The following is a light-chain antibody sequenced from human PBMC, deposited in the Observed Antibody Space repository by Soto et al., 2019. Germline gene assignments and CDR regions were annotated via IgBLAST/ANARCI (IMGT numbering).Light chain of an antibody. Sequence: EIVLTQSPGTLSLSPGERATLSCRASQSVSSSYLAWYQQKPGQAPRLLIYGASSRATGIPDRFSGSGSGTHFTLTISRLEPEDVAVYYCQQYGSSSWTFGQGTKVEIK. CDR3: QQYGSSSWT. J-gene: IGKJ1*01. CDR2: GAS. V-gene: IGKV3-20*01. CDR1: QSVSSSY.